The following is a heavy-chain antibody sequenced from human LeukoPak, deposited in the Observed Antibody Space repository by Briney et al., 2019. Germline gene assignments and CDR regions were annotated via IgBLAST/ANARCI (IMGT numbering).Heavy chain of an antibody. CDR3: ARRSSRIAAAGNWFDP. V-gene: IGHV1-3*01. Sequence: ASVTVSCKASGYTFTSYAMHWVRQAPGQSLEWMGWINAGNGNTKYSQKFQGRVTITRDTSASTAYMELSSLRSEDTAVYYCARRSSRIAAAGNWFDPWGQGTLVTVSS. J-gene: IGHJ5*02. CDR1: GYTFTSYA. CDR2: INAGNGNT. D-gene: IGHD6-13*01.